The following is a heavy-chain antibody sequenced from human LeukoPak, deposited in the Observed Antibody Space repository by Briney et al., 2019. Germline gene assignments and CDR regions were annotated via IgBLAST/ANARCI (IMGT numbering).Heavy chain of an antibody. V-gene: IGHV4-59*01. CDR3: ARVGKNYYGSGSYLDY. D-gene: IGHD3-10*01. CDR2: IYYSGTI. Sequence: SETLSLTCTVSGGSISSYYWSWIRQPPGKGLEWIGYIYYSGTISYNPSLKSRVTISVDTSKNQFSLRLSSVTAADTAVFYCARVGKNYYGSGSYLDYWGQGTLVTVSS. J-gene: IGHJ4*02. CDR1: GGSISSYY.